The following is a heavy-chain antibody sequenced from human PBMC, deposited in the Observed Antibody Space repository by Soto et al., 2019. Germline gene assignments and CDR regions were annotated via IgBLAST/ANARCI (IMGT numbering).Heavy chain of an antibody. CDR3: SSGGSSHWFDP. V-gene: IGHV3-21*01. Sequence: VGSLRLSCAASGFTFSSYSMNWVRQAPGKGLEWVSSISSSSSYIYYADSVKGRFTISRDNAKNSLYLQMNSLRAEDTAVYYCSSGGSSHWFDPWGQGTLVTVSS. J-gene: IGHJ5*02. CDR2: ISSSSSYI. D-gene: IGHD2-15*01. CDR1: GFTFSSYS.